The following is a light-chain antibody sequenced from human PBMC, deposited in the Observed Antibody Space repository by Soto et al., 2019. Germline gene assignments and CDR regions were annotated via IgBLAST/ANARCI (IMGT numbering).Light chain of an antibody. CDR1: QSIDTY. CDR2: AAS. CDR3: QQRHSAPYT. J-gene: IGKJ2*01. Sequence: DIQMTQSPSSLSASFGDRVTLTCRASQSIDTYVNWYQQKPGTAPKLLMYAASTLHSGVPSRFSGSGSGTDFTLTSSSLQREDFATDFCQQRHSAPYTFGQGTKLEI. V-gene: IGKV1-39*01.